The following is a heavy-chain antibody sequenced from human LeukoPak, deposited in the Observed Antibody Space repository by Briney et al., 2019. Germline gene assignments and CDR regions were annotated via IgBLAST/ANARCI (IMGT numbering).Heavy chain of an antibody. CDR1: GYTFTSYG. V-gene: IGHV1-18*01. CDR2: ISAYNGNT. Sequence: GASVKVSCKASGYTFTSYGISWVRQAPGQGLEWMGWISAYNGNTNYAQKLQGRVTMTTDTSTSTAYMELRSLRSDDTAVYYCAASSMIYYYDSSGYSPQFDYWGQGTLVTVSS. J-gene: IGHJ4*02. CDR3: AASSMIYYYDSSGYSPQFDY. D-gene: IGHD3-22*01.